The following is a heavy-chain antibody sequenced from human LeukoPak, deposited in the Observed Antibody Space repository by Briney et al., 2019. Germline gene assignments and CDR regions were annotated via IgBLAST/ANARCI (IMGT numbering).Heavy chain of an antibody. Sequence: GGSLRLSCAASGFTFDDYAMHWVRQAPGKGLAWVSGISWNSGSIGYADTVTGRFTISRDNAKNSLYLQMNSLRAEDTALYYCAKSKYYYDNSGRGGDSGVAFDIWGQGTMVTVSS. CDR3: AKSKYYYDNSGRGGDSGVAFDI. CDR2: ISWNSGSI. D-gene: IGHD3-22*01. J-gene: IGHJ3*02. CDR1: GFTFDDYA. V-gene: IGHV3-9*01.